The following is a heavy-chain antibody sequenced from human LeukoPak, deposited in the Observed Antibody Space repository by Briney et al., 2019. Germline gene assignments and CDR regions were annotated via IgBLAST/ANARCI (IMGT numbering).Heavy chain of an antibody. CDR3: VRDPEALDY. CDR1: GFTFDDYA. Sequence: GGSLRLSCAASGFTFDDYAMHWVRQAPGKGLEWVSLISWDGGSTYYADSVRGRFAISRDNVKNLLFLQMNSLRADDTAVYYCVRDPEALDYWGQGTLVIVSS. CDR2: ISWDGGST. J-gene: IGHJ4*02. V-gene: IGHV3-43D*04.